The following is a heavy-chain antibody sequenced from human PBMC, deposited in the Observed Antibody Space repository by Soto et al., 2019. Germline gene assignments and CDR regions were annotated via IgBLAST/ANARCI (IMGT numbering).Heavy chain of an antibody. V-gene: IGHV3-33*01. J-gene: IGHJ3*02. CDR2: IWHDGSSK. CDR1: GFTFSSYG. D-gene: IGHD4-17*01. CDR3: ARETPCRYGECAFDI. Sequence: QVQLVESGGGVVPPGRSLRLSCAASGFTFSSYGMHWVRHAPGKGLAWVDDIWHDGSSKYYADSVKGRFTISRDNSMSALCLQMDSPRAEDTVVYYCARETPCRYGECAFDIWGQGTMVTVSS.